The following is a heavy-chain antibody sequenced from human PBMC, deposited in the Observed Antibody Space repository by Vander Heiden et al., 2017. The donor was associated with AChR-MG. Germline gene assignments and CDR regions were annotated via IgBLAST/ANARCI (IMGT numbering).Heavy chain of an antibody. Sequence: FESGGGLVQPGGSMRLSCAASGFTFSSYAMSWVRQAPGNGLEWVSAISGSRGSTYYADSVKGWFTISRDNSKNTLYLQMTSPRAEDTAVYYSAKGRGRWGGARDAFDIWGQGTMVTVSS. CDR2: ISGSRGST. D-gene: IGHD3-16*01. V-gene: IGHV3-23*01. CDR3: AKGRGRWGGARDAFDI. J-gene: IGHJ3*02. CDR1: GFTFSSYA.